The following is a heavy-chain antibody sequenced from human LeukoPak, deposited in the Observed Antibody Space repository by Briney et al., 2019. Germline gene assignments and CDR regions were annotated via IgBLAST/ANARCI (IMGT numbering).Heavy chain of an antibody. CDR3: ARRVAAAGNWFDP. CDR1: ESSFTSYW. Sequence: GESPNISCKGSESSFTSYWIGWVRQLPGKGLEWMGIIYHGDSDTRYSPSFDGQATITANKSISTAYLQWSSLKASDTAMYYWARRVAAAGNWFDPWGQGTLVTVSS. D-gene: IGHD6-13*01. V-gene: IGHV5-51*01. J-gene: IGHJ5*02. CDR2: IYHGDSDT.